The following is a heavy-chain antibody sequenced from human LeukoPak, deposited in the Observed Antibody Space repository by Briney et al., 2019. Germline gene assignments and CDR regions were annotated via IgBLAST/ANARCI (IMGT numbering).Heavy chain of an antibody. CDR3: TYYRTSNLVGRSAYYYGMDV. D-gene: IGHD4-11*01. Sequence: PGGSLKLSCAASGFIFSGSDMHWVRQASGKGLEWVGRIKSKANSYATAYAASVRGRFTISRDDSKNTAYLQMNSLKTEDTAVYYCTYYRTSNLVGRSAYYYGMDVWGQGTTVTVSS. V-gene: IGHV3-73*01. CDR2: IKSKANSYAT. J-gene: IGHJ6*02. CDR1: GFIFSGSD.